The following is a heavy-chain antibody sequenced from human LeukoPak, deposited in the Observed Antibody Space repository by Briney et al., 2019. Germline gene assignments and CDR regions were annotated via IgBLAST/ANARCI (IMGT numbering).Heavy chain of an antibody. Sequence: SETLSLTCIISGGSISSTTYYWGWIRQPPGKGLEWIGTIYYSGNTYYNPSLQSRVTISVDTSKNQFSLKLRYVTAADTAVYYCARVTGYMVEDFFDYWGQGTLVTVSS. CDR2: IYYSGNT. CDR1: GGSISSTTYY. J-gene: IGHJ4*02. V-gene: IGHV4-39*07. CDR3: ARVTGYMVEDFFDY. D-gene: IGHD3-9*01.